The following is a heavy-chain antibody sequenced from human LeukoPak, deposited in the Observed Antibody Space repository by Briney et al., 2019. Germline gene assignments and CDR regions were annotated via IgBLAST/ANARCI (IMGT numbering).Heavy chain of an antibody. Sequence: GGSLRLSCAASGFTFSSYAMSWVRQAPGKGLEWVSAISDGGSRTYYADSVKGRFTISRDNSKNTLYLQINSLRAEDTAVYYCXXXXXTLWEPAFDPWGQGTLVTVSS. CDR1: GFTFSSYA. CDR3: XXXXXTLWEPAFDP. J-gene: IGHJ5*02. V-gene: IGHV3-23*01. CDR2: ISDGGSRT. D-gene: IGHD1-26*01.